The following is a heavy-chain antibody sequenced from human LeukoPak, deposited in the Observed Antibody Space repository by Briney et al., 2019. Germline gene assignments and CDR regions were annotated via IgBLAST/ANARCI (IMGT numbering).Heavy chain of an antibody. CDR3: TSRGYSYGSPSYYFDY. CDR1: GFTFSGSA. Sequence: GGSLRLSCAASGFTFSGSAMHWVRQASGKGPEWVGRIRSKANSYATAYAASVKGRFTISRDDSKNTAYLQMNSLKTEDTAVYYCTSRGYSYGSPSYYFDYWGQGTLVTVSS. D-gene: IGHD5-18*01. CDR2: IRSKANSYAT. J-gene: IGHJ4*02. V-gene: IGHV3-73*01.